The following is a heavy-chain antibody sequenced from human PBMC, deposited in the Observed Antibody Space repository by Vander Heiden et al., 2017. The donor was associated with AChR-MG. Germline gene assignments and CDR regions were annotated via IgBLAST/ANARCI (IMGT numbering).Heavy chain of an antibody. J-gene: IGHJ5*02. V-gene: IGHV4-39*01. CDR1: GASSSRSFYY. D-gene: IGHD4-4*01. Sequence: QLQLQESGPGLVKPSETLYLTCIVSGASSSRSFYYCVWIRQPPGKGLELIGNIYYSSIYYSGSTSYNPSLQSRVTISVDTSKNQLSVRLSSVTAADTAVYYCARSTTVKGWFDPWGQGTLVTVSS. CDR2: IYYSGST. CDR3: ARSTTVKGWFDP.